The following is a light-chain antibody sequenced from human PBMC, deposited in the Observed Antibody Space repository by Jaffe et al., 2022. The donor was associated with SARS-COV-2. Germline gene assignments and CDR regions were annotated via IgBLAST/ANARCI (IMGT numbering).Light chain of an antibody. CDR3: QQYGNFPYT. CDR2: GAS. V-gene: IGKV3-20*01. J-gene: IGKJ2*01. Sequence: EIVLTQSPGTLSLSPGERATLSCRASQSVSSTYLAWYQQKPGQAPRLLLYGASSRATGIPDKFSGSGSGTDFTLTISRLEPEDFAVYYCQQYGNFPYTFGQGTKLEIK. CDR1: QSVSSTY.